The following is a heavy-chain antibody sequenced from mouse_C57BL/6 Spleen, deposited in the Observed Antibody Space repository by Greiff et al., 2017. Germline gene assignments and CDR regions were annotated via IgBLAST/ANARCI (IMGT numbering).Heavy chain of an antibody. Sequence: VPLQQSGAALVKPGASVQISCKASGYTFTDYYINWVKQRPGQGLEWIGKIGPGSVSTSYNEQFKGKATLTADKSSSTAYMQLSSLTSDDSSVYFGAKYGSSYGNYAMDYWGQGTSVTVSS. CDR2: IGPGSVST. V-gene: IGHV1-77*01. CDR3: AKYGSSYGNYAMDY. D-gene: IGHD1-1*01. CDR1: GYTFTDYY. J-gene: IGHJ4*01.